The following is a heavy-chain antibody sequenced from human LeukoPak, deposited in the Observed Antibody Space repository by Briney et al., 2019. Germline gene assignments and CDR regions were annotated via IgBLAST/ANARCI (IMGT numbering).Heavy chain of an antibody. D-gene: IGHD3-16*02. J-gene: IGHJ6*02. V-gene: IGHV3-23*01. CDR3: AKDLRDYVWGSYRPAHGGMDV. Sequence: PGGSLRLSCAASGFTFSSYAMSWVRQAPGKGLEWVSAISGSGGSTYYADSVKGRFTISRDNSKNTLYLQMNSLRAEDTAVYYCAKDLRDYVWGSYRPAHGGMDVWGQGTTVTGPS. CDR2: ISGSGGST. CDR1: GFTFSSYA.